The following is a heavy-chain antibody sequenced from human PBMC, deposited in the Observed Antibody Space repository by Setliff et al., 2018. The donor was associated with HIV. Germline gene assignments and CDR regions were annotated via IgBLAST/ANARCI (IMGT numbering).Heavy chain of an antibody. CDR2: VYSGDSDT. CDR1: GFNFLAHW. CDR3: ARLPYYVSGGVFDH. D-gene: IGHD3-10*01. Sequence: GESLKISCQCSGFNFLAHWIGWVRQVPEKGLEWMGIVYSGDSDTRYNPSFEGQVTVSADKTITTAYLQLTSLKASDTAMYFCARLPYYVSGGVFDHWGKGTLVTVSS. J-gene: IGHJ4*02. V-gene: IGHV5-51*01.